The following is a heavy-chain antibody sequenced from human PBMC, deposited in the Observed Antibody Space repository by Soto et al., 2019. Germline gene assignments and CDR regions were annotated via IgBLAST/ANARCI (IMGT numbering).Heavy chain of an antibody. D-gene: IGHD3-16*01. V-gene: IGHV4-39*01. CDR3: ARLSDVFGAFDI. Sequence: PSETVSLTCTASGGSISSSSYYWGWIRQPPGKGLEWIGSIYYSGSTYYNPSLKSRVTISVDTSKNQFSLKLSSVTAADTAVYYCARLSDVFGAFDIWGQGTMVTVSS. CDR2: IYYSGST. J-gene: IGHJ3*02. CDR1: GGSISSSSYY.